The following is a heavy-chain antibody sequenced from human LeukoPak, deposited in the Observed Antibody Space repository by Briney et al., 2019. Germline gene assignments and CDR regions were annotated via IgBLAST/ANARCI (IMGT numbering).Heavy chain of an antibody. CDR1: GFTLSSYW. J-gene: IGHJ5*02. CDR2: IYSDGSTT. CDR3: ARIYSSSWYELSYNWFDP. D-gene: IGHD6-13*01. V-gene: IGHV3-74*01. Sequence: GGSLRLSCAASGFTLSSYWMHWVRQAPGKGLVWVSRIYSDGSTTNYADSVKGRFTISRDIAKNTLFLQMSSLRAEDTAVYYCARIYSSSWYELSYNWFDPWGQGTLVTVSS.